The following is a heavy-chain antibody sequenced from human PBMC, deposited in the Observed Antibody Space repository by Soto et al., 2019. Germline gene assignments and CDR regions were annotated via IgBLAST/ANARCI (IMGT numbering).Heavy chain of an antibody. Sequence: QVQLVQSGAEEKKPGASVKVSCKASGYTFTSYAMHWVRQAPGQRLEWMGWINAGNGNTKYSQKFQGRVTITRDTSAGTAYMELSRLRAEGTDVYYCARSIVVVTALDYWGPGTLVTVSS. CDR2: INAGNGNT. J-gene: IGHJ4*02. V-gene: IGHV1-3*05. CDR1: GYTFTSYA. CDR3: ARSIVVVTALDY. D-gene: IGHD2-21*02.